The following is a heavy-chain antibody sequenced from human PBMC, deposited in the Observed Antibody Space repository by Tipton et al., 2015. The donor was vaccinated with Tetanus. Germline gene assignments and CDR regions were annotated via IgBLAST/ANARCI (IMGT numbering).Heavy chain of an antibody. CDR1: GDSVSGYY. CDR2: LYDNGRT. J-gene: IGHJ4*02. V-gene: IGHV4-59*02. CDR3: ARDPWLDY. Sequence: TLSLTCTVSGDSVSGYYWSWIRQPPGKGLEWIGYLYDNGRTKYNPSLNSRVTISVDTPKKQLSLKLTSVTAADTAVYYCARDPWLDYWGQGTLATVSS.